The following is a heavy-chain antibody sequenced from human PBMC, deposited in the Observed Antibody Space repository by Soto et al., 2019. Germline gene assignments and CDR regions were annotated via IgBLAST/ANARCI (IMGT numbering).Heavy chain of an antibody. CDR1: GGSFRGYF. Sequence: SETLSLTCAVSGGSFRGYFWSWIRQSPDKGLEWIGEINDSGSTYYDPSFKSRLTISVDTSKSQISLTLTSVTAADSAVYYCQGGDFWGQGTRVTVSS. V-gene: IGHV4-34*01. CDR3: QGGDF. J-gene: IGHJ4*02. CDR2: INDSGST. D-gene: IGHD3-16*01.